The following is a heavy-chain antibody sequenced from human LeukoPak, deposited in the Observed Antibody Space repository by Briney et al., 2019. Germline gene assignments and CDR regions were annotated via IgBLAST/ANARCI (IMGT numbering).Heavy chain of an antibody. CDR2: ISGSGGST. D-gene: IGHD1-1*01. Sequence: GGSLRLSCAASGFTFSSYSMNWVRQAPGKGLEWVSAISGSGGSTYYADSVKGRFTISRDNSKNTLYLQMNSLRAEDTAVYYCAKDPGNNWNDAWFDPWGQGTLVTVSS. CDR1: GFTFSSYS. V-gene: IGHV3-23*01. CDR3: AKDPGNNWNDAWFDP. J-gene: IGHJ5*02.